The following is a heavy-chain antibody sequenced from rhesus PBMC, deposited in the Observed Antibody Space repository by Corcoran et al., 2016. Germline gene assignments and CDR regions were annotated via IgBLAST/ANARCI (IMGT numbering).Heavy chain of an antibody. Sequence: QLQLQESGPGLVKPSETLSLTCAVSGGSISSNYWSWIRQPPGKGLEWMGRISGSGGSTYYNPSLKSRVTISTDTSKNQFSLKLSSVTAADTAVYYCARLVVVFNSLDVWGRGVLVTVSS. V-gene: IGHV4-173*01. J-gene: IGHJ5-2*02. CDR2: ISGSGGST. CDR3: ARLVVVFNSLDV. D-gene: IGHD3-16*01. CDR1: GGSISSNY.